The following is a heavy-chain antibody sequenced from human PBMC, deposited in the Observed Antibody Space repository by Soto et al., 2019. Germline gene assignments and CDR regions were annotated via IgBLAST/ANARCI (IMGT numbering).Heavy chain of an antibody. CDR1: GGTFSSYA. J-gene: IGHJ6*02. CDR2: IVPLFRTT. D-gene: IGHD6-13*01. V-gene: IGHV1-69*06. CDR3: ARGGYSSTWSNLLDRSGLDV. Sequence: QVQLVQSGAEAKKPGSSVKVSCKTSGGTFSSYAISWVRQAPGRGLEWMGGIVPLFRTTNYAQKFQGRVTITADTSTYTVYMELRGLRSGDTAVYYCARGGYSSTWSNLLDRSGLDVWGQGTTVTVSS.